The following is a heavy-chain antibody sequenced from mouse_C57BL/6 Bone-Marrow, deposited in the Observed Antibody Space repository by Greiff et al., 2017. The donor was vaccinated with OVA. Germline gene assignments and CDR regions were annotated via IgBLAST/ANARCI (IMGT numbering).Heavy chain of an antibody. CDR3: ARDDTTIVIPSYFDY. CDR1: GYSFTDYY. J-gene: IGHJ2*01. CDR2: INPNYGTT. D-gene: IGHD1-1*01. V-gene: IGHV1-39*01. Sequence: EVKVVESGPELVKPGASVKISCKASGYSFTDYYMNWVKQSHGKSLEWIGVINPNYGTTSYNQKFKGKATLTVDQSSSTASMQLNSLTSEHSSVYYGARDDTTIVIPSYFDYWGQGTTLTVSS.